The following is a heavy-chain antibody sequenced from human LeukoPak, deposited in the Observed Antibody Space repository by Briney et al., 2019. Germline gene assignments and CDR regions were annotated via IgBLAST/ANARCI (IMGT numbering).Heavy chain of an antibody. CDR1: GFTFSSYS. CDR3: AMTGIVGDKSTDY. V-gene: IGHV3-21*01. D-gene: IGHD1-26*01. J-gene: IGHJ4*02. CDR2: ISSSSSYI. Sequence: GGSLRLSCAASGFTFSSYSMTWVRQAPGKGMEWVSSISSSSSYIYYADSVKGRFTISRDNAKNSLYLQMNSLRAEDTAVYYCAMTGIVGDKSTDYWGQGTLVTVSS.